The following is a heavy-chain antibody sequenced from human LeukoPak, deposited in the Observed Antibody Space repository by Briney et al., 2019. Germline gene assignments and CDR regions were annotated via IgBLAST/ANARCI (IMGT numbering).Heavy chain of an antibody. J-gene: IGHJ6*02. CDR1: GYTLTELS. D-gene: IGHD6-19*01. CDR2: FDPEDGET. CDR3: ATVSTGGAVAHDTGMDV. V-gene: IGHV1-24*01. Sequence: ASVKVSCKVSGYTLTELSMHWVRQAPGKGLEWMGGFDPEDGETIYAQKFQGRVTITEDTSTDTAYMELSSLRSEDTAVYYCATVSTGGAVAHDTGMDVWGQGTTVTVSS.